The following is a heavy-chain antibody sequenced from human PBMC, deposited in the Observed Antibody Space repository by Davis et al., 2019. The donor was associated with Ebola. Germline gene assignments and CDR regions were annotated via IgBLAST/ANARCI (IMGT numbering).Heavy chain of an antibody. J-gene: IGHJ6*02. D-gene: IGHD3-3*01. CDR1: GYTFTSYG. V-gene: IGHV3-30*18. CDR2: ISYDGSNK. CDR3: AKGGYDFWSGSYYYYYYGMDV. Sequence: SCKASGYTFTSYGISWVRQAPGKGLEWVAVISYDGSNKYYADSVKGRFTISRDNSKNTLYLQMNSLRAEDTAVYYCAKGGYDFWSGSYYYYYYGMDVWGQGTTVTVSS.